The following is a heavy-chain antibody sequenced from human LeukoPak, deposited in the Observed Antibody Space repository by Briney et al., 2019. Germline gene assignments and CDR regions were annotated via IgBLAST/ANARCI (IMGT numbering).Heavy chain of an antibody. D-gene: IGHD3-22*01. CDR1: GGSISSYY. V-gene: IGHV4-59*01. J-gene: IGHJ4*02. CDR2: IYYSGST. Sequence: SETLSLTCTVSGGSISSYYWSWIRQPPGKGLEWIGYIYYSGSTNYNPSLKSRVTISVGTSKNQFSLKLSSVTAADTAVYYCARGAKDYYDSSGYYYGYWGQGTLVTVSS. CDR3: ARGAKDYYDSSGYYYGY.